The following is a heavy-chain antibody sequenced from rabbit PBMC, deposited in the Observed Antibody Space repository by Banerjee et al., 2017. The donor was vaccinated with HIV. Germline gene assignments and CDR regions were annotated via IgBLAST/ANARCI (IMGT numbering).Heavy chain of an antibody. V-gene: IGHV1S40*01. CDR3: ARVGYAGYAYSAGMGL. D-gene: IGHD6-1*01. CDR2: INTISGDT. J-gene: IGHJ4*01. Sequence: APGKGLEWIACINTISGDTVYATWAKGRFTISKASWTTVTLQMTSLTAADTASYFCARVGYAGYAYSAGMGLWGPGTLVT.